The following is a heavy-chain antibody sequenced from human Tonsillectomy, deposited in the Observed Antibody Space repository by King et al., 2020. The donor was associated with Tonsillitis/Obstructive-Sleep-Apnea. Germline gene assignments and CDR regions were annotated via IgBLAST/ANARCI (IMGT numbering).Heavy chain of an antibody. V-gene: IGHV1-46*04. CDR1: GYTFTSYC. D-gene: IGHD1-14*01. Sequence: VQLVESGAEVKKPGASVKVSCKASGYTFTSYCLHWVRQAPGQGLEWMGIINPSCGSTRYAQKLQGRVTMTRDTSTSTVYMELSSLRSEDTAVYYCARDHNVEPIDYYYMDVWGKGTTVTVSS. CDR2: INPSCGST. CDR3: ARDHNVEPIDYYYMDV. J-gene: IGHJ6*03.